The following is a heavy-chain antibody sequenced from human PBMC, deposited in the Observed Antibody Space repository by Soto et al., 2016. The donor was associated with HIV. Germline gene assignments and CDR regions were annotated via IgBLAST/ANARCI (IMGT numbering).Heavy chain of an antibody. CDR2: IYSGGST. CDR1: GFTVSSNY. Sequence: EVQLVESGGGLVQPGGSLRLSCAASGFTVSSNYMSWVRQAPGKGLEWASVIYSGGSTYYADSVEGRFTISRDNSKNTLYLQMNSLRAEDTAVYYCARDYGSNRAFDIWGQGTMVTVSS. V-gene: IGHV3-66*01. J-gene: IGHJ3*02. CDR3: ARDYGSNRAFDI. D-gene: IGHD6-13*01.